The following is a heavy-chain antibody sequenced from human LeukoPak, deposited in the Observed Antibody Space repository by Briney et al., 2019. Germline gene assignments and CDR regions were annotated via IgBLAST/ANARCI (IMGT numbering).Heavy chain of an antibody. D-gene: IGHD3-22*01. CDR2: IYHRGST. V-gene: IGHV4-59*01. Sequence: SETLSLTCTVSGGSISSYYWSWIRQPPGKGLEWIGYIYHRGSTNYNPSLKSRVTISVDTSKNQFSLKLSSVTAAVTAVYYCARVGSGYTFDYWGQGTLVTASS. J-gene: IGHJ4*02. CDR1: GGSISSYY. CDR3: ARVGSGYTFDY.